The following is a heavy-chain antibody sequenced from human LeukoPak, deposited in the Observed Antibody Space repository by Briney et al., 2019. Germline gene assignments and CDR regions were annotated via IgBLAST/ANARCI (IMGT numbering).Heavy chain of an antibody. D-gene: IGHD3-9*01. CDR3: ARGLYDILTGLNWFDP. CDR1: GGSISSYY. CDR2: IYYSGST. J-gene: IGHJ5*02. V-gene: IGHV4-59*01. Sequence: PSETLSLTCTVSGGSISSYYWSWIRQPPGKGLEWIGYIYYSGSTNYNPSLKSRVTISVDTSKNQFSLKLSSVTAADTAVYYCARGLYDILTGLNWFDPWGQGTLVTVSS.